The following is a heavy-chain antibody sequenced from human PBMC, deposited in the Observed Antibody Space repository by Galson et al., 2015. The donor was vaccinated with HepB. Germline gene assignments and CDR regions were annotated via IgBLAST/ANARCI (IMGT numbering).Heavy chain of an antibody. CDR1: GFTFSNYN. J-gene: IGHJ4*02. CDR2: ISFASSPI. V-gene: IGHV3-48*01. D-gene: IGHD5-18*01. Sequence: SLRLSCAASGFTFSNYNMYWVRQAPGKGLEWVSYISFASSPIYYADSVKGRCTVSRDNAKNSLFLQMNSLRAEDTAVYYCAKGGGYSYGIAMYYFDYWGQGTLVAVSS. CDR3: AKGGGYSYGIAMYYFDY.